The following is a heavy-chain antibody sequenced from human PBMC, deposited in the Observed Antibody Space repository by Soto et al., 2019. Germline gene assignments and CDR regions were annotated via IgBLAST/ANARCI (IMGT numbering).Heavy chain of an antibody. D-gene: IGHD5-12*01. CDR1: GCTFSTST. Sequence: QVQLVQSGAEVKKPGSSVKVSCKASGCTFSTSTFTWVRQAPGQGLEWMGRTIPLLNVADYAQDFQGRVTITADKSTSTAYMELTSLTSKDTAVYYCARDSHIGSTYSGYDAIDSWGQGTLVTVSS. J-gene: IGHJ4*02. V-gene: IGHV1-69*08. CDR3: ARDSHIGSTYSGYDAIDS. CDR2: TIPLLNVA.